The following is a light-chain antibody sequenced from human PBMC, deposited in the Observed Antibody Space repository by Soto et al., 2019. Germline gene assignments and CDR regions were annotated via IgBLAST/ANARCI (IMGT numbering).Light chain of an antibody. J-gene: IGKJ1*01. Sequence: EIVLMQSHGTRSLSAGERATLSCRASQSFSETFLAWYQQKPGQAPRLLIYGVSTRATGIPDRFSGIGCGTEFSLTISRLETEDVLVYYGQKYESSRKWTFCQGTKVDIK. V-gene: IGKV3-20*01. CDR3: QKYESSRKWT. CDR2: GVS. CDR1: QSFSETF.